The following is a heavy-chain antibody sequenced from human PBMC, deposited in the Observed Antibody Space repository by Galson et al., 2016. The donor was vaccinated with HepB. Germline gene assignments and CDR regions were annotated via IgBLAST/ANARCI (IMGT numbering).Heavy chain of an antibody. CDR2: INHSGST. D-gene: IGHD6-19*01. J-gene: IGHJ3*02. V-gene: IGHV4-34*01. Sequence: SETLSLTCAVYGGPLSSYYWSWIRPPPGKGLEWIGEINHSGSTNYKPSLKSRLTISVDTSRNQFSLKLTSVTAADTAVYYCAKEAESSSGWYRVRAFDIWGQGTMVTVTS. CDR3: AKEAESSSGWYRVRAFDI. CDR1: GGPLSSYY.